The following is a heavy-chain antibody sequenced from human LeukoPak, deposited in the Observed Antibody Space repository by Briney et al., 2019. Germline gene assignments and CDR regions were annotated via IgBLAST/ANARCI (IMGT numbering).Heavy chain of an antibody. D-gene: IGHD6-6*01. Sequence: GGSLRLSCAASGFTFSSYAMSWVLQAPGKGLEWVSAISGSGGSTYYADSVKGRFTISRDNSKNTLYLQMNSLRAEDTAVYYCAKVYSSSIRRPYFDYWGQGTLVTVSS. J-gene: IGHJ4*02. CDR3: AKVYSSSIRRPYFDY. CDR1: GFTFSSYA. V-gene: IGHV3-23*01. CDR2: ISGSGGST.